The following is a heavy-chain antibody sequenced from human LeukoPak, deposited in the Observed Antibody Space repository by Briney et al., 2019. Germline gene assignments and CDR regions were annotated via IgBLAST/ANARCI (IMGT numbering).Heavy chain of an antibody. J-gene: IGHJ4*02. D-gene: IGHD3-10*01. CDR2: LFTGGGRT. CDR1: GFTFNNYL. V-gene: IGHV3-23*01. CDR3: ARECDYSPGHKFDL. Sequence: GGSLRLSCAASGFTFNNYLMSWVRQAPGKGLEWVSVLFTGGGRTLYADSVKGRFTISGDTSRTTLYLQMNGLRAEDTAVYYCARECDYSPGHKFDLWGQGTLVTVSS.